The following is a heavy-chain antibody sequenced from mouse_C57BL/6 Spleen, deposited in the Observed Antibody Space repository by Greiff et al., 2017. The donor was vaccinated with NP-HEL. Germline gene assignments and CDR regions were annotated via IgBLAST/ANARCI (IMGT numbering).Heavy chain of an antibody. V-gene: IGHV1-82*01. Sequence: VQLQQSGPELVKPGASVKISCKASGYAFSSSWMNWVKQRPGKGLEWIGRIYPGDGDTNYNGKFKGKATLTAAQSYSTAYKQHSSLTSEDSAVDFGASYYYGSSSFAYWGKGTLVTVSA. CDR2: IYPGDGDT. CDR1: GYAFSSSW. J-gene: IGHJ3*01. D-gene: IGHD1-1*01. CDR3: ASYYYGSSSFAY.